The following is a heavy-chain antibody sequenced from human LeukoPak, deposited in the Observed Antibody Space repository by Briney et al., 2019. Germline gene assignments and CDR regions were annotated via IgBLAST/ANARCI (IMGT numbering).Heavy chain of an antibody. Sequence: GGSLRLSCAASGFTFSSYAMSWVRQAPGKGLEWVSAISGSGGSTYYADSVKGRFTISRDNSKNTLYLQMNSLRAEDTAVYCCAKAGVTRIEYYYYYMDVWGKGTTVTVSS. CDR2: ISGSGGST. CDR1: GFTFSSYA. CDR3: AKAGVTRIEYYYYYMDV. V-gene: IGHV3-23*01. D-gene: IGHD4-17*01. J-gene: IGHJ6*03.